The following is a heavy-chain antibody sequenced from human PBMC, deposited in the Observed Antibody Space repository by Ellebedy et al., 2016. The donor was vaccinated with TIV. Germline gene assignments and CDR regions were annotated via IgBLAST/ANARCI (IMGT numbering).Heavy chain of an antibody. Sequence: GESLKISXVASGFTFSNYWMHWVRQAPGKGLDWVANIKEDGSTIYYVDSVKGRFTISRDNAKNSLYLQMNSLRTEDTAVYYCARAIGAGDGTWGQGALATVSS. CDR2: IKEDGSTI. D-gene: IGHD2-15*01. CDR1: GFTFSNYW. CDR3: ARAIGAGDGT. J-gene: IGHJ5*02. V-gene: IGHV3-7*01.